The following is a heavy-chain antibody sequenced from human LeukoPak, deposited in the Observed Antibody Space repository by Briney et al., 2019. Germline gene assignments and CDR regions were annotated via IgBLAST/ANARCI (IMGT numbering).Heavy chain of an antibody. CDR3: ARGPSHGGKYRGFFDH. J-gene: IGHJ4*02. V-gene: IGHV4-34*01. D-gene: IGHD4-23*01. CDR2: INQSGTT. Sequence: SETLSLTCAVYGESFSGYYWSWIRHPPGKGLEWIGEINQSGTTNYSPSLKSRVSISVDPSKNQFSLRLNSVNAADTAVYFCARGPSHGGKYRGFFDHWAREPWSPSPQ. CDR1: GESFSGYY.